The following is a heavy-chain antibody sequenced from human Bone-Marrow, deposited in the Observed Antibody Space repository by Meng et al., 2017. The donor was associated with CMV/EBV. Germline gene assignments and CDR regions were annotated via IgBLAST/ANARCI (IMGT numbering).Heavy chain of an antibody. V-gene: IGHV3-23*01. CDR2: ISGSGGST. J-gene: IGHJ6*02. CDR1: GFTFSSYA. Sequence: GESLKISCAASGFTFSSYAMSWVRQAPGKGLEWVSAISGSGGSTYYADSVKGRFTISRDNSKNTLYLQMNSLRAEDTAVYYCAKAGITMVRGVTGYGMDVWAQGTSVTVPS. D-gene: IGHD3-10*01. CDR3: AKAGITMVRGVTGYGMDV.